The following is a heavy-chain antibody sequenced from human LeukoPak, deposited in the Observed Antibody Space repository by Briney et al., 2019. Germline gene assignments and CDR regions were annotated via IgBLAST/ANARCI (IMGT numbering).Heavy chain of an antibody. V-gene: IGHV4-39*07. CDR2: ICYSGTT. CDR3: ARDVGATPGYFDY. D-gene: IGHD1-26*01. CDR1: GGSISSSPYY. J-gene: IGHJ4*02. Sequence: SETLSLTCTVSGGSISSSPYYWGWLRQPPGTGLEWIGSICYSGTTHYNPSLESRVTISVDTPKNQFSLKLSSVTAADTAVYYCARDVGATPGYFDYWGQGTLVTVSS.